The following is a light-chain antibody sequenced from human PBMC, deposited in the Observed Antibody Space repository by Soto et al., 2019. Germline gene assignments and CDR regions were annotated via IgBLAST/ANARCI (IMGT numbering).Light chain of an antibody. CDR1: AGTFGGYNY. CDR3: SSYTTSNTRQIV. J-gene: IGLJ1*01. Sequence: QSALTQPASVSGPLGHPIPTPSTGPAGTFGGYNYASWYQQHPGKAPKFMIYDVSNRPSGVSNRFSGSKSGNTASLTISGLQAEDEADYYCSSYTTSNTRQIVFGTGTKLTVL. V-gene: IGLV2-14*01. CDR2: DVS.